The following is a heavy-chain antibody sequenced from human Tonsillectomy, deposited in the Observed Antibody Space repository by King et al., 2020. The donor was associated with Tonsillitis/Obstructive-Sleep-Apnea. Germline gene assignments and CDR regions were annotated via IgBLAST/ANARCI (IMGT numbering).Heavy chain of an antibody. CDR2: ISTDSGYT. V-gene: IGHV3-11*05. J-gene: IGHJ4*02. Sequence: VQLVESGGGLVNPGGSLRLSCVASGFTSSDFYMSWIRQAPGKGLEWVSYISTDSGYTHYADSVKGRFTISRDNAKNSLSLQMNSLRAEDTAVYYCASVPLTFGFTLDYWSQGALVTVSS. CDR3: ASVPLTFGFTLDY. CDR1: GFTSSDFY. D-gene: IGHD3-16*01.